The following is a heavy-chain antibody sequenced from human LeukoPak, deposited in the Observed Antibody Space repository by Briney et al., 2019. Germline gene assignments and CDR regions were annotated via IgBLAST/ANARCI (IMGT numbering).Heavy chain of an antibody. CDR1: GYTFTGYY. J-gene: IGHJ3*02. CDR3: ARYSQHCSSTSCYRSAAFDI. D-gene: IGHD2-2*01. CDR2: ISAYNGNT. V-gene: IGHV1-18*04. Sequence: ASVKVSCKASGYTFTGYYMHWVRQAPGQGLEWMGWISAYNGNTNYAQKLQGRVTMTTDTSTSTAYMELRSLRSDDTAVYYCARYSQHCSSTSCYRSAAFDIWGQGTMVTVSS.